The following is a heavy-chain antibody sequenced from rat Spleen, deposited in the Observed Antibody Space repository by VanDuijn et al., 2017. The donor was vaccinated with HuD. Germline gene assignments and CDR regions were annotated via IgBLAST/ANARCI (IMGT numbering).Heavy chain of an antibody. V-gene: IGHV5S13*01. CDR3: ARLWLRRVHNWFAY. D-gene: IGHD1-11*01. J-gene: IGHJ3*01. CDR2: ISTGGGNT. CDR1: GFTFSRSA. Sequence: EVQLAETGGGLVQPGRSLKLSCVASGFTFSRSAMAWVRQAPTKGLEWVASISTGGGNTYYRDSVKGRFTISRDNAKNTLYLQMDSLRSEDTATYYCARLWLRRVHNWFAYWGQGTLVTVSS.